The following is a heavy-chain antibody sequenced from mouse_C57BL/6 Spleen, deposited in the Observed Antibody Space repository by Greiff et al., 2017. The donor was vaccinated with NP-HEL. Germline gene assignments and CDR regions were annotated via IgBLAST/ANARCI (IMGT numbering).Heavy chain of an antibody. J-gene: IGHJ4*01. CDR2: ISYDGSN. V-gene: IGHV3-6*01. D-gene: IGHD2-10*02. Sequence: EVQRVESGPGLVKPSQSLSLTCSVTGYSITSGYYWNWIRQFPGNKLEWMGYISYDGSNNYNPSLKNRISITRDTSKNQFFLKLNSVTTEDTATYYCARGSYGNYPFDAMDYWGQGTSVTVSS. CDR1: GYSITSGYY. CDR3: ARGSYGNYPFDAMDY.